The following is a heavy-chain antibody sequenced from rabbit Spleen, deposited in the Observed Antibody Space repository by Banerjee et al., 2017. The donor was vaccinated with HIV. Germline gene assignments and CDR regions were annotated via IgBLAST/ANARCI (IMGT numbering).Heavy chain of an antibody. V-gene: IGHV1S45*01. CDR1: GVSFSANSY. J-gene: IGHJ3*01. CDR3: ARGSAAMTMVITGYYLSL. CDR2: IDVVRSSTKT. D-gene: IGHD2-1*01. Sequence: QEQLVESGGGLVQPGASLTLTCTASGVSFSANSYMCWVRQAPGKGLEWIACIDVVRSSTKTYYTSWAKGRFTVSKASSTTVTLQMTSLTAADTATYFCARGSAAMTMVITGYYLSLWGQGTLVTVS.